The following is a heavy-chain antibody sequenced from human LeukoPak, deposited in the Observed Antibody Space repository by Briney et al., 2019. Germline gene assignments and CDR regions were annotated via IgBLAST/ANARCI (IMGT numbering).Heavy chain of an antibody. V-gene: IGHV3-74*03. CDR2: IKADGTTT. Sequence: GGSLRLSCVVSGFTFSNYWMRWVRQAPGKGLVWVSRIKADGTTTTYADSVEGRFTISRDNAKNTLYLEMNSLRAEDTAVYYCAGSCGSDCYHRVPGDYWGQGTLVTVSS. J-gene: IGHJ4*02. CDR1: GFTFSNYW. D-gene: IGHD2-21*02. CDR3: AGSCGSDCYHRVPGDY.